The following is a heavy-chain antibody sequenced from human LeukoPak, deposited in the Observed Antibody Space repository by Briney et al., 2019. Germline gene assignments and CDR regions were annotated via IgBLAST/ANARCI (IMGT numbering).Heavy chain of an antibody. J-gene: IGHJ3*02. CDR3: ARDGVFYDILTSYAFDI. D-gene: IGHD3-9*01. CDR2: ISSVSSTA. Sequence: GGSLRLSCAASGFNFRNYKMTWVRQAPGKGLEWVSSISSVSSTAYYADSVSGRFTLSRDNAKNSLFLQMNSLRAEDTAVYYCARDGVFYDILTSYAFDIWGQGTMVTVSS. V-gene: IGHV3-48*04. CDR1: GFNFRNYK.